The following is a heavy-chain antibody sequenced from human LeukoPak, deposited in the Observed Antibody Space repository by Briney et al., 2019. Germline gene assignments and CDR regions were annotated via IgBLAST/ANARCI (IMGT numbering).Heavy chain of an antibody. CDR3: ARESALNDY. CDR2: IYTSGST. Sequence: SETLSLTCTVSGGSISSGSYYWSWIRQPAGKGLEWIGRIYTSGSTNYNPSLKSRVTISVDTSKNQFSLKLSSVTAADTAVYCCARESALNDYWGQGTLVTVSS. V-gene: IGHV4-61*02. CDR1: GGSISSGSYY. J-gene: IGHJ4*02.